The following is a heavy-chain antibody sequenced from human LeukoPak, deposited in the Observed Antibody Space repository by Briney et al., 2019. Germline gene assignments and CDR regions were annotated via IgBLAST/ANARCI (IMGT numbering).Heavy chain of an antibody. CDR2: IWEDGSNI. J-gene: IGHJ4*02. V-gene: IGHV3-33*01. D-gene: IGHD6-19*01. CDR3: ARVGYNSGWYEY. Sequence: GGSLRLSCAASGFTFSRYGMHWVRQAPGKGLEWVAVIWEDGSNIYYADSVKGRFTISRDNSKNTLYLQMNSLRAEDTAVYYCARVGYNSGWYEYWGQGTLVSVSS. CDR1: GFTFSRYG.